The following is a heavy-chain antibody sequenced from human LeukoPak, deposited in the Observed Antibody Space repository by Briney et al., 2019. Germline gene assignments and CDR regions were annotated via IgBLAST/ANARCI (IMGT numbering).Heavy chain of an antibody. CDR1: GFTFSSYD. CDR2: ISGRGGNT. D-gene: IGHD3-10*01. CDR3: ARDRAYGGDYDY. Sequence: GGSLRLSCAASGFTFSSYDVSWVRRAPGKGLEWVSAISGRGGNTYYADSVKGRFTISRDNFKNTLYLQMNSLRAEDTAIYYCARDRAYGGDYDYWGQGTLVTVSS. V-gene: IGHV3-23*01. J-gene: IGHJ4*02.